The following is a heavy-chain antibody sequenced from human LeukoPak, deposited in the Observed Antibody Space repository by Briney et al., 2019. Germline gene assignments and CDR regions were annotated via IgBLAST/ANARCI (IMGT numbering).Heavy chain of an antibody. CDR1: GFTFSSYA. V-gene: IGHV3-23*01. J-gene: IGHJ5*02. CDR2: ISGSGGST. D-gene: IGHD3-22*01. CDR3: AKDPPTNLYDSSGYYHDP. Sequence: GGSLRLSCAASGFTFSSYAMSWVRQAPGKGLEWVSAISGSGGSTYYADSVKGRFTISRDNSKNTLYLQMNSLRAEDTAVYYCAKDPPTNLYDSSGYYHDPWGQGTLVTVSS.